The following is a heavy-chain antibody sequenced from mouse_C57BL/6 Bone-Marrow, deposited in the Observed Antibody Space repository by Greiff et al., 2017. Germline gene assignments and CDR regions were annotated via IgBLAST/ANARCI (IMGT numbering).Heavy chain of an antibody. D-gene: IGHD2-5*01. CDR1: GYTFTDYY. CDR3: ARLHYSNGAWFAY. J-gene: IGHJ3*01. V-gene: IGHV1-19*01. Sequence: VQLQQSGPVLVKPGASVKMSCKASGYTFTDYYMNWVKQSHGKSLEWIGVVNPYNGGTSYNQKFKGKATLTVDKSYSTAYMELNSLTSEDSAVYYGARLHYSNGAWFAYWGQGTLVTVSA. CDR2: VNPYNGGT.